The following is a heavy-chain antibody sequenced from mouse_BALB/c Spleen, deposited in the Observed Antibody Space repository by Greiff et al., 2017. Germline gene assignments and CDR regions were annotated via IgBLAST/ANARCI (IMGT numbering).Heavy chain of an antibody. CDR2: IDPANGNT. V-gene: IGHV14-3*02. CDR1: GFNIKDTY. J-gene: IGHJ2*01. Sequence: EVKLQQSGAELVKPGASVKLSCTASGFNIKDTYMHWVKQRPEQGLEWIGRIDPANGNTKYDPKFQGKATITADTSSNTAYLQLSSLTSEDTAVYYCAIYYYGSSYYFDYWGQGTTLTVSS. D-gene: IGHD1-1*01. CDR3: AIYYYGSSYYFDY.